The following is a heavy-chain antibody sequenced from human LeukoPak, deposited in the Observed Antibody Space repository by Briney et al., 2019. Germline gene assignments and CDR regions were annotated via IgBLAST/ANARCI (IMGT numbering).Heavy chain of an antibody. CDR1: GFTFRTYW. V-gene: IGHV3-7*01. D-gene: IGHD5-24*01. CDR2: IKGDGSYT. Sequence: PGGSLRLSCTVSGFTFRTYWMSWVRQAPGKGLEWVASIKGDGSYTEYVDSVKGRFTISRDNAKNSVYLQMISLRVEDTAVYYCARWRWAQSVFEYWGRGTLVTVTS. CDR3: ARWRWAQSVFEY. J-gene: IGHJ4*02.